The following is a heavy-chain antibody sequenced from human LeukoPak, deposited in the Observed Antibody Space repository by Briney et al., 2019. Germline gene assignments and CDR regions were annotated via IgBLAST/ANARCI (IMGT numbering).Heavy chain of an antibody. D-gene: IGHD3-3*01. V-gene: IGHV1-8*01. J-gene: IGHJ4*02. CDR3: ARFSCYFWMDS. Sequence: ASVNVSCKAWGYTFTSFDIICARQATGQGREWMGCLNPNRGNTVYAQKFEGRVTMTRNTSIRTPYMELSSLRSEDTAVYYCARFSCYFWMDSWGQGTLVTVSS. CDR1: GYTFTSFD. CDR2: LNPNRGNT.